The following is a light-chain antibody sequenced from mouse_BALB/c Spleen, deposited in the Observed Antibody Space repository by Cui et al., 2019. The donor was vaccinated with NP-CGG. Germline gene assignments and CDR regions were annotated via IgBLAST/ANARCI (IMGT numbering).Light chain of an antibody. CDR1: TGAVTTSNY. CDR3: ALWYSNHWV. V-gene: IGLV1*01. Sequence: QAVETQESALTASPGETVTLTCRSSTGAVTTSNYANWVQEKPDHLFNGLIGGTNNRAPGVPARFSGSLIGDKAALTITGAQTEDEAIYFCALWYSNHWVFGGGTKLTVL. CDR2: GTN. J-gene: IGLJ1*01.